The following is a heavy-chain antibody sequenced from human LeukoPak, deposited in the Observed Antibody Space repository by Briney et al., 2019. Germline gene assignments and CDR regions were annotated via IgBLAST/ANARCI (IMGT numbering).Heavy chain of an antibody. CDR2: IYYSGST. CDR3: ARERVGPTNYFDY. D-gene: IGHD1-26*01. Sequence: PSETLSLTCTVSGGSISGSITSSSYYWDWIRQSPGKGLEWIGNIYYSGSTSYNPSPKSRVTISLDTSKNQFSLRLTSVTAADTAVYYCARERVGPTNYFDYWGQGTLVTVSS. J-gene: IGHJ4*02. V-gene: IGHV4-39*07. CDR1: GGSISGSITSSSYY.